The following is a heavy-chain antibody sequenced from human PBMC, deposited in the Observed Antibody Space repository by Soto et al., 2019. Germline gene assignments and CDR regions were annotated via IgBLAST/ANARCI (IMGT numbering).Heavy chain of an antibody. CDR1: GYTFTSYG. CDR3: AGGGGYDYVWGSYRYGSFDY. Sequence: QVQLVQSGAEVKKPGASVKVSCKASGYTFTSYGISWVRQAPGQGLEWMGWISAYNGNTNYAQKLQGRVTMTTDTSASTGYMELRSLRSDDTAVYYCAGGGGYDYVWGSYRYGSFDYWGQGTLVTVSS. V-gene: IGHV1-18*04. D-gene: IGHD3-16*02. CDR2: ISAYNGNT. J-gene: IGHJ4*02.